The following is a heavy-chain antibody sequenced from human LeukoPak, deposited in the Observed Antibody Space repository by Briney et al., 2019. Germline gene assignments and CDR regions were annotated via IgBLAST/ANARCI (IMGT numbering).Heavy chain of an antibody. CDR1: GYTFTGYY. CDR2: INPNSGGT. Sequence: GASVKVSCKASGYTFTGYYMHWVRQVPGQGLEWMGWINPNSGGTNYAQKFQGWVTMTRDTSISTAYMELSRLRSDDTAVYYCARSLFRVRRSYYYDSSGYSPSYWGQGTLVTVSS. CDR3: ARSLFRVRRSYYYDSSGYSPSY. V-gene: IGHV1-2*04. J-gene: IGHJ4*02. D-gene: IGHD3-22*01.